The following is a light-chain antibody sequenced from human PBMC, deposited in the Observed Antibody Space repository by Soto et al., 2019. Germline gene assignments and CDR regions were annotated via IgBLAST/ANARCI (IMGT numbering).Light chain of an antibody. Sequence: ETILTQSPASLSLSPEERATLSCRASQSVDRYLAWYQQKPGQAPRLLIYDTSNRATGIPARFSGSGSGTDFTLTINSLEPEDFAVYYCHQRTNWPITFGQGTRLEIK. CDR2: DTS. J-gene: IGKJ5*01. CDR3: HQRTNWPIT. CDR1: QSVDRY. V-gene: IGKV3-11*01.